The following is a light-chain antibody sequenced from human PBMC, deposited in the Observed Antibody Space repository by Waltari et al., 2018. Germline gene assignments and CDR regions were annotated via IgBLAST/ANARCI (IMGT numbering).Light chain of an antibody. V-gene: IGLV3-10*01. CDR2: EDT. Sequence: SYEWTQPPSVSVSPGQTARITRPGDALAKKYASWYQKTPGQAPVLILYEDTKRPSEIPERFSGSISGTMATLTISGAQVEDEAVYYCYSTDSNSNYGVFGGGTKLTVL. CDR1: ALAKKY. CDR3: YSTDSNSNYGV. J-gene: IGLJ2*01.